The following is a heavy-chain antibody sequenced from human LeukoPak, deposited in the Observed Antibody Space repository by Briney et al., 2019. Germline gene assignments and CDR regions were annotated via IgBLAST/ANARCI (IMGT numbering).Heavy chain of an antibody. V-gene: IGHV3-30*04. Sequence: GSLRLSCAVSGFSFSSHAMHWVRQAPGKGLEWVAVIAYDGSNKYYADSVKGRFTISRDNSKNPLDLQMNSLRGEDTAVYYCASDFDIAAAGIGSYFDHWGQGTLVTVSS. CDR2: IAYDGSNK. J-gene: IGHJ4*02. D-gene: IGHD6-13*01. CDR1: GFSFSSHA. CDR3: ASDFDIAAAGIGSYFDH.